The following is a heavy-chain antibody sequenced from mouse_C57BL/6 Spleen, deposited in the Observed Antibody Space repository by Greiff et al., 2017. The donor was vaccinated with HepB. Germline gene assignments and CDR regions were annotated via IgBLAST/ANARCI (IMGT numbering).Heavy chain of an antibody. CDR1: GYSITSGYY. V-gene: IGHV3-6*01. J-gene: IGHJ2*01. Sequence: EVQLQQSGPGLVKPSQSLSLTCSVTGYSITSGYYWNWIRQFPGNKLEWMGYISYDGSNNYNPSLKNRISITRDTSKNQFFLKLNSVTTEDTATYYWSRDDHYGSSYCFDYWGQGTTLTVSS. CDR2: ISYDGSN. D-gene: IGHD1-1*01. CDR3: SRDDHYGSSYCFDY.